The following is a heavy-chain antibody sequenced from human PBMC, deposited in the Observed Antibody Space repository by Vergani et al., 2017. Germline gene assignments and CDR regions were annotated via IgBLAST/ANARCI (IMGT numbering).Heavy chain of an antibody. CDR1: GFTFSSYG. V-gene: IGHV3-30*02. D-gene: IGHD3-10*01. Sequence: QVQLVESGGGVVQPGGSLRLSCAASGFTFSSYGMHWVRQAPGRGREWVAFIRYDGSNKYYADSVKGRFTISRDNSKNTLYLQMNSLRAEDTAVYYCAKDRRAYGSGSYVDYWGQGTLVTVSS. J-gene: IGHJ4*02. CDR2: IRYDGSNK. CDR3: AKDRRAYGSGSYVDY.